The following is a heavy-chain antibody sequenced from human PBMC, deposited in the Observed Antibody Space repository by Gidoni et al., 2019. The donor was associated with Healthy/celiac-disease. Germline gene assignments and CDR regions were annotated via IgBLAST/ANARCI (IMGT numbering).Heavy chain of an antibody. CDR2: IRSKANSDAT. CDR1: GFTFSGSA. V-gene: IGHV3-73*02. J-gene: IGHJ4*02. CDR3: TRPRDGLG. Sequence: EVQLVESGGGLVQPGGSLKLSCSASGFTFSGSAMHWVRQASGKGLEWVGRIRSKANSDATAYAASVKGRFTISRDDSKNTAYLQMNSLKTEDTAVYYCTRPRDGLGWGQGTLVTVSS.